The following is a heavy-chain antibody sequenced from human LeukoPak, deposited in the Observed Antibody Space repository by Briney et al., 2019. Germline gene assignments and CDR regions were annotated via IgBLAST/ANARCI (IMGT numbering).Heavy chain of an antibody. CDR2: IYSGGTT. CDR1: GFTVSSNY. J-gene: IGHJ4*02. Sequence: GGSLRLSCAASGFTVSSNYMSWVRQAPGKGLEWVSVIYSGGTTYYADSVKGRFTISRDNSKNTLHLQMNSLRAEDTAVYYCARAAGGHYYDSSGYLNYWGQGTLVTVSS. D-gene: IGHD3-22*01. V-gene: IGHV3-53*01. CDR3: ARAAGGHYYDSSGYLNY.